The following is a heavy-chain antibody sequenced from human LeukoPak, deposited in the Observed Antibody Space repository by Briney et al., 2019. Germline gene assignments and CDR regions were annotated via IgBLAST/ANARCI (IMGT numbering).Heavy chain of an antibody. CDR3: IVILPDDAFDI. J-gene: IGHJ3*02. CDR2: ISYSGSS. CDR1: GGSISSTNHY. V-gene: IGHV4-39*01. D-gene: IGHD2/OR15-2a*01. Sequence: SPSETLSLTCSVSGGSISSTNHYWGWIRQSPGKGLEWVGSISYSGSSYYNESLKSRVTISIDSPKNQLFLKLSSVTASDRGVYFCIVILPDDAFDIWGQGTTVTVSS.